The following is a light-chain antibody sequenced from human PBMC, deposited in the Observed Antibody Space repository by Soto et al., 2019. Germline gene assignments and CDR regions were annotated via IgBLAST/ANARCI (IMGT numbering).Light chain of an antibody. Sequence: EIVLTQSPATLSLSPGERATLSCRASQSVSSYLAWYQQKPGQAPRLLIYDASNRATGIPARFSGSGSGTDFTLTISSLESEDFAVYYSQQRSNWPPLFTFGPGTKVDIK. CDR3: QQRSNWPPLFT. J-gene: IGKJ3*01. CDR2: DAS. V-gene: IGKV3-11*01. CDR1: QSVSSY.